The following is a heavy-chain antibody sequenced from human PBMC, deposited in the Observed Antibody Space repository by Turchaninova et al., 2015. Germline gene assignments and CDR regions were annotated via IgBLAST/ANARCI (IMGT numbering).Heavy chain of an antibody. CDR1: GFLVCRYG. V-gene: IGHV3-33*01. D-gene: IGHD1-26*01. CDR3: ARPQWELLKGEVFDI. J-gene: IGHJ3*02. Sequence: QVQLEESGGGVVQPGRSLRLSWVAAGFLVCRYGMHWLRQAPGKGPEWVAFIWNDGSNQYYADAGKGRFTISRDNSMNTMFLQMNSLRADDTAVYYCARPQWELLKGEVFDIWGQGTMVTVSS. CDR2: IWNDGSNQ.